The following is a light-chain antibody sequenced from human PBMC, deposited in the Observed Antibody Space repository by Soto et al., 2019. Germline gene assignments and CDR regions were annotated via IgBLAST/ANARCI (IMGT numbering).Light chain of an antibody. CDR2: EVS. V-gene: IGLV2-8*01. Sequence: QSVLTQPPSASGSPGQSVTISCTGTSSDVGGYNYVSWYQQHPGKAPKLMIYEVSKRPSGVPDRFSGSKSGNTASLTVSGLQAEDEADYYCSSYAGSNLGVFGGGTK. CDR1: SSDVGGYNY. J-gene: IGLJ2*01. CDR3: SSYAGSNLGV.